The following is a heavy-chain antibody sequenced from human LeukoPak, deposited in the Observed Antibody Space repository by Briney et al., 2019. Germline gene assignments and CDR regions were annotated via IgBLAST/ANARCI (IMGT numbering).Heavy chain of an antibody. Sequence: PGGSLRLTCAASGFVFEEATMHWVRQAPGKGLEWVSLINWDGGSTYYAGSVKGRFTISRDNSKNSLYLQMNSLRTEDTALYYSAKGDVDSPMNFYHWGQGTLVTVSS. D-gene: IGHD5-18*01. CDR2: INWDGGST. CDR3: AKGDVDSPMNFYH. V-gene: IGHV3-43*01. J-gene: IGHJ4*02. CDR1: GFVFEEAT.